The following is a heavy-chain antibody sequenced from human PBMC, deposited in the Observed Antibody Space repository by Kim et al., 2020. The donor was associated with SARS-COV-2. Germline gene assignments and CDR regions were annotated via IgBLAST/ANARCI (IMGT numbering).Heavy chain of an antibody. Sequence: GGSLRLSCAASGFTFSSYSMNWVRQVPGKGLEWVSSISSSSSYIYYADSVKGRFTISRDNAKNSLYLQMNSLRAEDTAVYYCARDRGYYDSSGYYPYYFDYWGQGTLVTVSS. CDR2: ISSSSSYI. D-gene: IGHD3-22*01. V-gene: IGHV3-21*01. CDR3: ARDRGYYDSSGYYPYYFDY. CDR1: GFTFSSYS. J-gene: IGHJ4*02.